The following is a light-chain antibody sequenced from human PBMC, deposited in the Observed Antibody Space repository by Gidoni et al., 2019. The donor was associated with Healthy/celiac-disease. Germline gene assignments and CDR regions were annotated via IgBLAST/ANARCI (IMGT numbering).Light chain of an antibody. CDR1: QSISSY. Sequence: DIQMTQSPSSLSASVGDRVTITCRASQSISSYLNWYQQKPGKAPKLLIYAASSLQSGVPSRFSGSGSGTDFTLTISSLQPEDFATYYCQQSYSTPQLFTFGPXTKVDIK. J-gene: IGKJ3*01. CDR3: QQSYSTPQLFT. CDR2: AAS. V-gene: IGKV1-39*01.